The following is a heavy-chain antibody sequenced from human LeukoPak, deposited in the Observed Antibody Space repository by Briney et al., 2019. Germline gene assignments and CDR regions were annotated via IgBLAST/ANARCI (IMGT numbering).Heavy chain of an antibody. D-gene: IGHD3-16*01. CDR1: GGSITRGAYY. V-gene: IGHV4-31*03. Sequence: SETLSLTCTVSGGSITRGAYYWSWIRQHPGKGLEWIGYIHRSGSTSYNPSLKSRVNISLDTSKNQFSLKLSSVTAADTAVYYCARGGPRHDYWGQGTLVTVSS. CDR2: IHRSGST. CDR3: ARGGPRHDY. J-gene: IGHJ4*02.